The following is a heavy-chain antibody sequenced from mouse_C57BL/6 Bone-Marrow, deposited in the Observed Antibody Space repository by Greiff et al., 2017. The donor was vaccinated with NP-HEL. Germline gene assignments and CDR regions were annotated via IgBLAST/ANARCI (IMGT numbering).Heavy chain of an antibody. J-gene: IGHJ1*03. Sequence: QVQLQQPGAELVKPGASVKLSCKASGYTFTSYWMHWVKQRPGRGLEWIGRIDPNSGGTKYNEKFKSKATLTVDTPSSTAYMQLSSLTSDDSAVYYCARGEGTTVVATNFDFWGTGTTVTVSS. CDR2: IDPNSGGT. V-gene: IGHV1-72*01. CDR3: ARGEGTTVVATNFDF. CDR1: GYTFTSYW. D-gene: IGHD1-1*01.